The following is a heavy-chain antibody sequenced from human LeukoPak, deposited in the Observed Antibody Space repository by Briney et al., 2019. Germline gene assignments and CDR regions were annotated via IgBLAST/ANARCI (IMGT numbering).Heavy chain of an antibody. V-gene: IGHV4-59*01. CDR1: DGSISNYY. Sequence: SETLSLTCTVSDGSISNYYWNWVRQPPGKGLEWSAYIDNSGSTNYNPSLRSRVTISIDTSRNQFSLKLSSVTAADTAVYYCARTDYYDSSVIYYYALDIWGQGTMVTVSS. CDR2: IDNSGST. J-gene: IGHJ3*02. D-gene: IGHD3-22*01. CDR3: ARTDYYDSSVIYYYALDI.